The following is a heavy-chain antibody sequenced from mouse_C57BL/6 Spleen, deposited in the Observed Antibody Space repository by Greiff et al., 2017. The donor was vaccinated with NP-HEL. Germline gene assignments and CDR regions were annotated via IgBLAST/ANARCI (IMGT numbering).Heavy chain of an antibody. Sequence: EVHLVESGGGLVQPKGSLKLSCAASGFSFNTYAMNWVRQAPGKGLEWVARIRSKSNNYATYYADSVKDRFTISRDDSESMLYLQMNNLKTEDTAMYYCVRQGIVNWDCDFWGTGTTVTVSS. J-gene: IGHJ1*03. CDR2: IRSKSNNYAT. D-gene: IGHD2-5*01. CDR1: GFSFNTYA. CDR3: VRQGIVNWDCDF. V-gene: IGHV10-1*01.